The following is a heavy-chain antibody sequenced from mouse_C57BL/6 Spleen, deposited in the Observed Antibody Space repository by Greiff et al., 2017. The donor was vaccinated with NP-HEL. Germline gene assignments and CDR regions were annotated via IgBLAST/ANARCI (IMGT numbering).Heavy chain of an antibody. D-gene: IGHD1-1*01. V-gene: IGHV1-64*01. CDR3: AIYYYGSPWFAY. J-gene: IGHJ3*01. CDR1: GYTFTSYW. CDR2: IHPNSGST. Sequence: VQLQQSGAELVKPGASVKLSCKASGYTFTSYWMHWVKQRPGQGLEWIGMIHPNSGSTNYNEKFKSKDTLTVDKSSSTAYMQLSSLTSEDSAVYYCAIYYYGSPWFAYWGQGTLVTVSA.